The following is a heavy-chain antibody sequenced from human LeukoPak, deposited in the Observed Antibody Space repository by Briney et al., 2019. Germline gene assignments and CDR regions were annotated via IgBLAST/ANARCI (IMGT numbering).Heavy chain of an antibody. Sequence: GGSLRLSCAASGFTFSSYSMNWVRQAPGKGLEWASSISSSSYIYYADSVKGRFTISRDNAKNSLYLQMNSLRAEDTAVYYCARDLRRELLDYWGQGTLVTVSS. CDR2: ISSSSYI. J-gene: IGHJ4*02. CDR3: ARDLRRELLDY. D-gene: IGHD1-26*01. CDR1: GFTFSSYS. V-gene: IGHV3-21*01.